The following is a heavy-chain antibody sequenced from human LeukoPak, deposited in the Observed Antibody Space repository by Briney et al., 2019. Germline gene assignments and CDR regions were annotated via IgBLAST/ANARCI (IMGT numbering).Heavy chain of an antibody. CDR2: INPNSGGT. V-gene: IGHV1-2*02. Sequence: ASVKVSCKASGYTFTGYYMHWVRQAPGQGLEWMGWINPNSGGTNYAQKFQGRVTMTRDTSISTACMELSRLRSDDTAVYYCARYYDSSGYPFDYWGQGTLVTVSS. CDR1: GYTFTGYY. CDR3: ARYYDSSGYPFDY. D-gene: IGHD3-22*01. J-gene: IGHJ4*02.